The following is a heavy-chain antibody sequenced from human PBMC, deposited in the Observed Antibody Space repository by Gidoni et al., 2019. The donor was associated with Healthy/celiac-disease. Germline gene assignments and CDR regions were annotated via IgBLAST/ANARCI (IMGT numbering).Heavy chain of an antibody. J-gene: IGHJ5*02. CDR2: IYTSGST. Sequence: QVHLQESGPGLVKPSQTLSLTCTVSGCSISSGSYYWSWIRQPAGKGLEWIGRIYTSGSTNYNPSLKSRVTISVDTSKNQFSLKLSSVTAADTAVYYCARDGIAAVRFDPWGQGTLVTVSS. D-gene: IGHD6-13*01. V-gene: IGHV4-61*02. CDR1: GCSISSGSYY. CDR3: ARDGIAAVRFDP.